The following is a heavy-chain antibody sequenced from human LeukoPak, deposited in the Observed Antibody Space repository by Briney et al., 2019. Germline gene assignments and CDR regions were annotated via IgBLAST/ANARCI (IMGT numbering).Heavy chain of an antibody. CDR1: GYSISSGYY. D-gene: IGHD3-10*01. V-gene: IGHV4-38-2*02. CDR2: IYHSGST. Sequence: SETLSLTCTVSGYSISSGYYWGWIRQPPGKGLEWIGSIYHSGSTYYNPSLKSRVTISVDTSKNQFSLKLSSVTAADTAVYYCARRPVRGRAFDIWGQGTMVTVSS. J-gene: IGHJ3*02. CDR3: ARRPVRGRAFDI.